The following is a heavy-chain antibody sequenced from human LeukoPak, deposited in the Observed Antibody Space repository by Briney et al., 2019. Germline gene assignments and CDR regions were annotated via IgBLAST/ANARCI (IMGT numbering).Heavy chain of an antibody. D-gene: IGHD3-10*01. CDR1: GLTFSDYY. CDR3: AKEGITVVQAYYWYFDL. V-gene: IGHV3-11*01. J-gene: IGHJ2*01. Sequence: KPGGSLRLSCAASGLTFSDYYMSWIRQAPGKGLEWVSYISSSGTTIYYADSVKGRFTISRDNAKNSLYLQMNSLRAEDTAVYFCAKEGITVVQAYYWYFDLWGRGTLVTVSS. CDR2: ISSSGTTI.